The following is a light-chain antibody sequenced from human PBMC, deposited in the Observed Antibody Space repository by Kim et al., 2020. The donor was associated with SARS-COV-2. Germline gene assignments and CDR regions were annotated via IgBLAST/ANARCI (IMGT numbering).Light chain of an antibody. J-gene: IGKJ4*01. CDR3: QQYGNSPR. V-gene: IGKV3-20*01. CDR1: QSVISNY. Sequence: LSPGQTATLSCRASQSVISNYLAWYQPKPGQTPRLLIYGASSRATGIPDRFSGSGSGTDFTLTISRLEPEDFAVYYCQQYGNSPRFGGGTKVDIK. CDR2: GAS.